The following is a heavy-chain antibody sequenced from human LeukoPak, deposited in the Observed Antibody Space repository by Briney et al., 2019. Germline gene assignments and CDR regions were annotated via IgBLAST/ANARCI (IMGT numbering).Heavy chain of an antibody. CDR2: IYYSGST. CDR3: ASFQYSSSFDY. J-gene: IGHJ4*02. Sequence: KTSETLSLTCTVSGGSISSYYWSWIRQPPGKGLEWIGYIYYSGSTYYNPSLKSRVTISVDTSKNQFSLKLSSVTAADTAVYYCASFQYSSSFDYWGQGTLVTVSS. CDR1: GGSISSYY. D-gene: IGHD6-13*01. V-gene: IGHV4-59*08.